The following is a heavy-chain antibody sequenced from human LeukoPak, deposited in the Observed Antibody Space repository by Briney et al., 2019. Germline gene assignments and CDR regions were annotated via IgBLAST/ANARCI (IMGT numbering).Heavy chain of an antibody. Sequence: GGSLRLSCAASGFTFSSYAMSWVRQAPGKGLEWVSTISGSGGSTYYADSVKGRFSISRDNSKNTLYLQMNSLRAEDTAVYYCARGRGEDHYWGQGTLVIISS. V-gene: IGHV3-23*01. J-gene: IGHJ4*02. CDR2: ISGSGGST. CDR3: ARGRGEDHY. CDR1: GFTFSSYA. D-gene: IGHD3-10*01.